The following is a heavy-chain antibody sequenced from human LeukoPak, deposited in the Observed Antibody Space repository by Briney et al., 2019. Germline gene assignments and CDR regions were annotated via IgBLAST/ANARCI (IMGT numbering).Heavy chain of an antibody. Sequence: GGSLRLSCRVTGFRFSTYWMSWVRQAPGKGLEWVANIKEDGSESFYMDSLRGRFSISRDNANNLLYLQLNSLRPEDTAVYYCARDWYRSYDYWGQGNVVTVSS. V-gene: IGHV3-7*01. CDR3: ARDWYRSYDY. CDR1: GFRFSTYW. D-gene: IGHD1-14*01. CDR2: IKEDGSES. J-gene: IGHJ4*02.